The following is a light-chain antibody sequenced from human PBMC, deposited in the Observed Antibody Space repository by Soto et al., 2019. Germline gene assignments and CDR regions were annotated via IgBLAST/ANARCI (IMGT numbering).Light chain of an antibody. CDR3: QQANTFPIT. CDR2: PAS. V-gene: IGKV1-12*01. Sequence: IQLTQSPSSVSASVGDKVTITCRASQDISSWLAWYQQKPGKAPKLLIYPASSLQGGVPSRFSGSGSGTDFTLTISSMQPEDFATYYCQQANTFPITFGQGTRLEIK. CDR1: QDISSW. J-gene: IGKJ5*01.